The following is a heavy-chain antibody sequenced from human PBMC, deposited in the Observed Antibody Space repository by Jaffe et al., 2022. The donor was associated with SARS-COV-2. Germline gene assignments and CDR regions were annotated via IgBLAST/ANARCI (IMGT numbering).Heavy chain of an antibody. D-gene: IGHD2-15*01. Sequence: QVQLVESGGGVVQPGRSLRLSCAASGFTFSSYGMHWVRQAPGKGLEWVAVIWYDGSNKYYADSVKGRFTISRDNSKNTLYLQMNSLRAEDTAVYYCARAGYCSGGSCPDAADGAYYYYGMDVWGQGTTVTVSS. V-gene: IGHV3-33*01. J-gene: IGHJ6*02. CDR1: GFTFSSYG. CDR3: ARAGYCSGGSCPDAADGAYYYYGMDV. CDR2: IWYDGSNK.